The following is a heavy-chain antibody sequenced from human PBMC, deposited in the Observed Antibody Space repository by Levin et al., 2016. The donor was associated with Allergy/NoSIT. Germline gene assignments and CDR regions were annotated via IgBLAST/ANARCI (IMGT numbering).Heavy chain of an antibody. CDR3: ARENSGDY. D-gene: IGHD5-12*01. CDR2: IIPIFGTA. J-gene: IGHJ4*02. V-gene: IGHV1-69*01. Sequence: WVRQAPGQGLEWMGGIIPIFGTANYAQKFQGRVTITADESTSTAYMELSSLRSEDTAVYYCARENSGDYWGQGTLVTVSS.